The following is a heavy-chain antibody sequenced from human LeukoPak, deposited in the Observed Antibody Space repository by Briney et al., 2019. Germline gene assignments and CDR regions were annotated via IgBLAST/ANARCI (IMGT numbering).Heavy chain of an antibody. CDR3: ARVIGYSYYY. CDR1: GYTFTDYY. Sequence: ASVKVSCKASGYTFTDYYMHWVRQAPGQGLEWMGWINPNSGGTNYAQKFQGRVTMTRDTSISTAYMELSRLRSDDTAVYYCARVIGYSYYYWGQGTLVTVSS. CDR2: INPNSGGT. V-gene: IGHV1-2*02. D-gene: IGHD5-18*01. J-gene: IGHJ4*02.